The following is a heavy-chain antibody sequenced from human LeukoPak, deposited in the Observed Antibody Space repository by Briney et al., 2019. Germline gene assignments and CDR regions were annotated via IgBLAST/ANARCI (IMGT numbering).Heavy chain of an antibody. CDR3: ARHVRLFDWKNTGGALDI. V-gene: IGHV3-7*01. CDR1: GFTFSSFW. CDR2: IKQDGSGK. D-gene: IGHD3-9*01. J-gene: IGHJ3*02. Sequence: GGSLRLSCTASGFTFSSFWMSWVRQAPGKGLEWVANIKQDGSGKYYVDSVKGRFTISRDNAKDSLYLQLDSLRAEDTAVYYCARHVRLFDWKNTGGALDIWGQGTKVTVSS.